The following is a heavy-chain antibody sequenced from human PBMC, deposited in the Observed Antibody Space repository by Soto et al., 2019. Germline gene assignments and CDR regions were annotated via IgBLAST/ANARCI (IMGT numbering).Heavy chain of an antibody. Sequence: QVQLVQSGAEMKEPGSSVKVSCKTSGGTFSSSAISWLRQAPGQGLEWMGGIIPLFRTPDYAQKFQGRVTMAANEPTSTACMELTSLRSEDTAVYYCARDNDRLQLGGNYYYILDVWGQGTTITVSS. CDR2: IIPLFRTP. D-gene: IGHD2-21*02. CDR3: ARDNDRLQLGGNYYYILDV. J-gene: IGHJ6*02. V-gene: IGHV1-69*12. CDR1: GGTFSSSA.